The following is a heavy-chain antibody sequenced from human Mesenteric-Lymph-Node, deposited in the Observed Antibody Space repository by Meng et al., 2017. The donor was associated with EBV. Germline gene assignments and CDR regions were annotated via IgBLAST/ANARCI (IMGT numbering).Heavy chain of an antibody. V-gene: IGHV4-4*01. CDR2: VFHIGST. CDR3: ARVSEISGTWLDC. J-gene: IGHJ1*01. D-gene: IGHD1-7*01. Sequence: VQLQEPGPGLVKPLGTLSLTCAVSGGSISGNNWWSWIRQPPGKGLEWIGEVFHIGSTNYNPSLKSRVTISLDKSKNQFSLKLTSVTAADTAVYFCARVSEISGTWLDCWGQGTLVTVSS. CDR1: GGSISGNNW.